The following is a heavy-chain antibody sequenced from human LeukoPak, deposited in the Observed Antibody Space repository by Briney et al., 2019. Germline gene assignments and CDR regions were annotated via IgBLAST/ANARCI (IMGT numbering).Heavy chain of an antibody. CDR3: AKDGGGDTMIVVVTPVGWFQH. CDR1: GFTFSSYA. J-gene: IGHJ1*01. Sequence: PGGSLRLSCAASGFTFSSYAMSWVRQAPGKGLEWVSAISGSGGSTYYADSVRGRFTISRDNSKNTLYLQMNSLRAEDTAVYYCAKDGGGDTMIVVVTPVGWFQHWGQGTLVTVSS. CDR2: ISGSGGST. D-gene: IGHD3-22*01. V-gene: IGHV3-23*01.